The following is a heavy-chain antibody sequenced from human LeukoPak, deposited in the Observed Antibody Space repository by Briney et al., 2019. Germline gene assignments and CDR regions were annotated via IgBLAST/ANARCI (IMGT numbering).Heavy chain of an antibody. J-gene: IGHJ4*02. CDR2: INTNTGNP. V-gene: IGHV7-4-1*02. Sequence: ASVKVSCKASGYTFTSYAMNWVRQAPGQGLEWMGWINTNTGNPTYVQGFTGRFVFSLDTSVSTAYLQISSLKAEDTAVYYCARVLVVAGTGYFDYWGQGTLVTVSS. D-gene: IGHD6-19*01. CDR3: ARVLVVAGTGYFDY. CDR1: GYTFTSYA.